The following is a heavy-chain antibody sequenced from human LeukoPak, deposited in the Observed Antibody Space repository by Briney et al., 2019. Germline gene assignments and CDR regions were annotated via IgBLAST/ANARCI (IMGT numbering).Heavy chain of an antibody. J-gene: IGHJ4*02. V-gene: IGHV3-23*01. CDR1: GL. D-gene: IGHD3-16*01. CDR2: IRGNGET. CDR3: AKASWVSSTDAVR. Sequence: GGSLRLSCASSGLSWVRQGPGRGLEWVSSIRGNGETFYADSVKGRFTLSSDSSRNTVYFQLNNLRVEDTAIYYCAKASWVSSTDAVRWGQGTLVTVSS.